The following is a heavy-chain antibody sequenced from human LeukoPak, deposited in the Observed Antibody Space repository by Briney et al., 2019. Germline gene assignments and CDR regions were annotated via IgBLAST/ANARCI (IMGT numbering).Heavy chain of an antibody. Sequence: GGSLRLSCAASGFPFNTYFMHWVRQAPGKGLEWVATVSNDGTNKFYADSVKGRFTISRDNSKNTLYLQMNSLRAEDTAVYYCAREGGGRYFDSWGQGTLVTVSS. V-gene: IGHV3-30-3*01. D-gene: IGHD3-10*01. CDR2: VSNDGTNK. J-gene: IGHJ4*02. CDR3: AREGGGRYFDS. CDR1: GFPFNTYF.